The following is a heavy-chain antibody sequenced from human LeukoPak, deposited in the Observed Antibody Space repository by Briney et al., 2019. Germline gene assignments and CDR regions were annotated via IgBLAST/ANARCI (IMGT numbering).Heavy chain of an antibody. Sequence: SETLSLTCTVSGGSISTYYWSWIRQPAGKGLEWIGRIYTSGSTNYNPSLKSRVTISVDTSKNQFSLKLSSVTAADTAVYYCARGRRAVGSDAFDIWGQGTMVTVSS. CDR3: ARGRRAVGSDAFDI. J-gene: IGHJ3*02. D-gene: IGHD6-19*01. CDR1: GGSISTYY. V-gene: IGHV4-4*07. CDR2: IYTSGST.